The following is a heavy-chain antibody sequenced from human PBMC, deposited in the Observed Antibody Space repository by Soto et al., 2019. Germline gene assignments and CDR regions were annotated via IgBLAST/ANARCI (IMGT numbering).Heavy chain of an antibody. D-gene: IGHD6-13*01. J-gene: IGHJ6*02. CDR1: GFTFSSYA. Sequence: GGSLRLSCAASGFTFSSYAMSWVRQAPGKGLEWVSAISGSGGSTYYADSVKGRFTISRDNSKNTLYLQMNSLRAEDTAVYYCAKDLPIAAAGPLYYYYYYGMGVWGQGTTVTVSS. V-gene: IGHV3-23*01. CDR3: AKDLPIAAAGPLYYYYYYGMGV. CDR2: ISGSGGST.